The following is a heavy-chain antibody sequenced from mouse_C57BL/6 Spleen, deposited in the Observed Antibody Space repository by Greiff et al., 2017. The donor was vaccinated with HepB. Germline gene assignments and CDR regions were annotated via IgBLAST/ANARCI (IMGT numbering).Heavy chain of an antibody. CDR2: INPRNGGT. CDR1: GYTFTSYW. CDR3: ASRYGNYGDYYAMDY. V-gene: IGHV1-53*01. Sequence: QVQLQQPGTELVKPGASVKLSCKASGYTFTSYWMHWVKQRPGQGLEWIGNINPRNGGTNYNEKFKSKATLTVDKSSSTAYMQLSSLTSEDSAVYYVASRYGNYGDYYAMDYWGQGTSVTVSS. J-gene: IGHJ4*01. D-gene: IGHD2-1*01.